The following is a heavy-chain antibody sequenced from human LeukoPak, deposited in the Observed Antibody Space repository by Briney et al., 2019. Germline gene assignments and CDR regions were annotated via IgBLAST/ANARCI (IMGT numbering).Heavy chain of an antibody. CDR2: IKQDGSEK. V-gene: IGHV3-7*01. J-gene: IGHJ4*02. D-gene: IGHD4-17*01. Sequence: PGGSLRLSCAASGFTFSSYWMSWVRQAPGKGLEWVANIKQDGSEKYYVDSVKGRFTISRDNAKNSLYLQMNSLRAEDTAVYYCARDRGGDYEGYYFGYWGQGTLVTVSS. CDR1: GFTFSSYW. CDR3: ARDRGGDYEGYYFGY.